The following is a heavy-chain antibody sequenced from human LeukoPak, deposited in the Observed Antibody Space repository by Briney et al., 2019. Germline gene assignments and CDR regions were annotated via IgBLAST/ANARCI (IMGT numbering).Heavy chain of an antibody. Sequence: SETLSLTCTVSGGSISSGGYYWSWIRQHPGKGLEWIGYIYYSGSTYYNPSLKSRVTISVDTSKNQFSLKLSSVTAADTAVYYCARVSRGIRPYYYYGMDVWGQGTTVTVSS. D-gene: IGHD1-14*01. CDR2: IYYSGST. J-gene: IGHJ6*02. CDR3: ARVSRGIRPYYYYGMDV. V-gene: IGHV4-31*03. CDR1: GGSISSGGYY.